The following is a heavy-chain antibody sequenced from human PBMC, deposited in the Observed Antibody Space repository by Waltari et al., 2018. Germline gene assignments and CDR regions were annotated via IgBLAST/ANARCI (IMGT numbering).Heavy chain of an antibody. CDR1: GFTFSNAW. CDR2: SKSKTYGGTT. D-gene: IGHD3-22*01. V-gene: IGHV3-15*01. CDR3: TTGPGLLFGY. J-gene: IGHJ4*02. Sequence: EVQLVESGGGLVKPGGSLRLSCAASGFTFSNAWMGWVRQARGKGLEWVGRSKSKTYGGTTDYAAPVKGRFTISRDDTKNTLYLQMNSLKTEDTAVYYCTTGPGLLFGYWGQGTLVTVSS.